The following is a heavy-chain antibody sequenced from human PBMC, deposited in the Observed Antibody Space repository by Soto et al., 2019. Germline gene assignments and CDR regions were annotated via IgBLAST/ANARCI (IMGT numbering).Heavy chain of an antibody. D-gene: IGHD2-21*01. CDR1: GYTFFNYG. Sequence: QVQLVQSGAEVKKPGASVKVSCKASGYTFFNYGVTWVRQAPGQGLEWMGWISVYNGNTNYAQKLQGRVTLTTDISTSTAYMELRSLTSDDKDVYYCARYSLSWSDAFYIWGQGTMVTGSS. J-gene: IGHJ3*02. V-gene: IGHV1-18*01. CDR3: ARYSLSWSDAFYI. CDR2: ISVYNGNT.